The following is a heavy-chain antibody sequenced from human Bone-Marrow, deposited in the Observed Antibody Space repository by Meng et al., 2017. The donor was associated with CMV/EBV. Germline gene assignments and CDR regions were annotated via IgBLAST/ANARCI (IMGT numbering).Heavy chain of an antibody. Sequence: SEPLSLTCAVYGGSFSGYYWSWIRQPPGKGLEWIGEINHSGSTNYNPSLKSRVTISVDTSKNQFSLKLSSVTAADTAVYYCTRNYRRAFDIWGQGTMVTVSS. CDR1: GGSFSGYY. V-gene: IGHV4-34*01. CDR3: TRNYRRAFDI. D-gene: IGHD1-7*01. CDR2: INHSGST. J-gene: IGHJ3*02.